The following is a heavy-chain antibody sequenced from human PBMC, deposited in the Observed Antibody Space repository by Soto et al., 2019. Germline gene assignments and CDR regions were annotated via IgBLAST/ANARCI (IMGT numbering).Heavy chain of an antibody. CDR2: ISGSGGST. D-gene: IGHD3-3*01. CDR1: GFTFSSYA. J-gene: IGHJ6*02. V-gene: IGHV3-23*01. Sequence: GGSLRLSCAASGFTFSSYAMSWVRQAPGKGLEWVSAISGSGGSTYYADSVKGRFTISRDNSKNTLYLQMNSLRAEDTAVYYCAKELGSVGLRFLEYGMDVWGQGTTVTVSS. CDR3: AKELGSVGLRFLEYGMDV.